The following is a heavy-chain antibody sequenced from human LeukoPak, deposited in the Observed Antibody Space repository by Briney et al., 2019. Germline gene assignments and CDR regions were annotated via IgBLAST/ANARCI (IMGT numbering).Heavy chain of an antibody. Sequence: GGSLRLSCAASGFTFNTYSMSWFRQAPGKGLDWVASINQDGSAEYYVDSVRGRFTISRDNAKNSLYLQVNSLRVDDTAVYYCVRLFGGVTTFDYWGQGTLVTVSS. CDR3: VRLFGGVTTFDY. J-gene: IGHJ4*02. V-gene: IGHV3-7*01. CDR1: GFTFNTYS. D-gene: IGHD4-17*01. CDR2: INQDGSAE.